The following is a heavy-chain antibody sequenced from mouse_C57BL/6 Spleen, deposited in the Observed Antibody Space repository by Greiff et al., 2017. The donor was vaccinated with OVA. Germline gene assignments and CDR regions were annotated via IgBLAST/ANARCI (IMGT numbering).Heavy chain of an antibody. J-gene: IGHJ4*01. CDR3: ARPYDYDDAMDY. CDR2: IHPSSGST. V-gene: IGHV1-64*01. CDR1: GYTFTSYW. Sequence: QVQLQQPGAELVKPGASVKLSCKASGYTFTSYWMHWVKQRPGQGLEWIGMIHPSSGSTNYNEKFKSKATLTVDKSSSTAYMQLSSLTSEDSAVYYCARPYDYDDAMDYWGQGTSVTVSS. D-gene: IGHD2-4*01.